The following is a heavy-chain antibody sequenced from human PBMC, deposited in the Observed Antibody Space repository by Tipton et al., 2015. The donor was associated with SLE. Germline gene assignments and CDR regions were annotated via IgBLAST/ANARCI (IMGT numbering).Heavy chain of an antibody. CDR2: IRFDGSDT. V-gene: IGHV3-30*02. J-gene: IGHJ6*02. CDR3: AKATLLGTPDYYYGMDV. Sequence: SLRLSCAASGFIFRSYGMHWVRQAPGKGLEWITFIRFDGSDTYYADSVKGRFTISRDNPNNSLFLQMNSLRPEDTAKYYCAKATLLGTPDYYYGMDVWGQGTTVTVSS. D-gene: IGHD5-12*01. CDR1: GFIFRSYG.